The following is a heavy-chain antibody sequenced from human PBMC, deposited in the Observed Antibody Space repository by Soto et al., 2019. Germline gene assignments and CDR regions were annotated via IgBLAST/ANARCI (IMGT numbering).Heavy chain of an antibody. J-gene: IGHJ4*02. Sequence: SQTLSLTCAISGDSVSSNSAAWNWIRQSPSRGLEWLGRTYYRSKWYSGYASSVKSRITFNADTSKNQFSLQLKSVTPEDTAVYYCARIVGGTADFWGQGTLVTVSS. D-gene: IGHD1-26*01. V-gene: IGHV6-1*01. CDR2: TYYRSKWYS. CDR1: GDSVSSNSAA. CDR3: ARIVGGTADF.